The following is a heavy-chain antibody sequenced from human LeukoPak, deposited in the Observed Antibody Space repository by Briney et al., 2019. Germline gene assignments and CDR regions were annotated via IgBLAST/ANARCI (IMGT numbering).Heavy chain of an antibody. Sequence: ASVKVSCKASGYTFTSYHMHWVRQAPGQGLEWMGWINPNSGGTNYAQKFQGRVTMTRDTSISTSYMELSRLRSDDTAVYYCARAWLRLNPYFDYWGQGTLVTVSS. CDR3: ARAWLRLNPYFDY. V-gene: IGHV1-2*02. CDR1: GYTFTSYH. J-gene: IGHJ4*02. D-gene: IGHD5-12*01. CDR2: INPNSGGT.